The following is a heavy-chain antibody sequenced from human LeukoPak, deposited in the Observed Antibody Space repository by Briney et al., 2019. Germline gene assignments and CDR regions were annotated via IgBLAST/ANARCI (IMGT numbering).Heavy chain of an antibody. CDR3: AGRSAADSYE. J-gene: IGHJ4*02. V-gene: IGHV3-21*01. CDR2: ISSGSSYI. D-gene: IGHD5-12*01. Sequence: KPGGSLRLSCAASGFTFSTYNIDWVRQAPGKGLEWVSSISSGSSYIYSADSVKGRFTISRDNAKNSLYLQMNSLIAQSTPVYKCAGRSAADSYEWGEGALVSVSS. CDR1: GFTFSTYN.